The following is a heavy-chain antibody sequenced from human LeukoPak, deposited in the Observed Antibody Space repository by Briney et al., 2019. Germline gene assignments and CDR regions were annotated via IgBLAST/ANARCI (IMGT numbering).Heavy chain of an antibody. CDR2: IKQDGSEK. V-gene: IGHV3-7*01. CDR1: GFTFSSYS. J-gene: IGHJ4*02. D-gene: IGHD4-11*01. CDR3: ARGYGNYGY. Sequence: QSGGSLRLSCAASGFTFSSYSMNWVRQAPGKGLEWVANIKQDGSEKYYVDSVKGRFTISRDNAKNSLYLQMNSLRAEDTAVYYCARGYGNYGYWGQGALVTVSS.